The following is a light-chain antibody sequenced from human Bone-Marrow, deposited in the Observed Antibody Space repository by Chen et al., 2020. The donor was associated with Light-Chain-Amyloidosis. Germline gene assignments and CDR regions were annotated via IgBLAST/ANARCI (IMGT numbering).Light chain of an antibody. V-gene: IGKV3-20*01. CDR3: QQYGTSPLT. CDR2: GSS. J-gene: IGKJ4*01. Sequence: EIVLTQSPGTLSLSPGEGANLSCRASQTISNNYLTWYQQKFGKAPRLLIYGSSSRATGIPDRFTGSGSGTDFTLTINRLEPEDFAMYYCQQYGTSPLTFGGGTKVEIK. CDR1: QTISNNY.